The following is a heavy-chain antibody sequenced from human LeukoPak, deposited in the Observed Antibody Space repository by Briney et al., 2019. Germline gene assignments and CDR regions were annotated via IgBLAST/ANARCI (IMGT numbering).Heavy chain of an antibody. Sequence: SETLSLTCTVSGGSISSGSYYWGWIRQPPGKGLEWIGSIYYSGSTYDNPSLKSRVTISVDTSKNQFSLKLSSVTAADTAVYYCARTAYTYGYRPLFDYWGQGTLVTVSS. J-gene: IGHJ4*02. V-gene: IGHV4-39*01. CDR1: GGSISSGSYY. CDR3: ARTAYTYGYRPLFDY. D-gene: IGHD5-18*01. CDR2: IYYSGST.